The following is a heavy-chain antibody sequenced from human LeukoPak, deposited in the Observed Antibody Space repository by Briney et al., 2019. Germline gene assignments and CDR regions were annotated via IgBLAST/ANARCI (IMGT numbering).Heavy chain of an antibody. V-gene: IGHV3-9*01. CDR2: ISWNSGRI. Sequence: GRSLRLSCSASGFSFDYYAMHSVRQAPGKGLGLVSGISWNSGRIGYADSVKGRFTISRDNAKNSLYLQMNSLRAEDTALYYCAKDRGPGSSSWYIDYWGQGTLVTVSS. CDR3: AKDRGPGSSSWYIDY. D-gene: IGHD6-13*01. CDR1: GFSFDYYA. J-gene: IGHJ4*02.